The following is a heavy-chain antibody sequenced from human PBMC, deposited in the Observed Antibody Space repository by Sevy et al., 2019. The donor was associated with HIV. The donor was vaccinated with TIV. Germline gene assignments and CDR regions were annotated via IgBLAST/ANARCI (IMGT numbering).Heavy chain of an antibody. V-gene: IGHV1-18*01. J-gene: IGHJ3*02. Sequence: ASVKVSCKASGYTFTSYGISWVRQAPGQGLEWMGWISAYNGNTNSAQTLQGRVTMTTDTSTSTAYMELRSLRSDDTAVYYCARDLHSSSWYWAFDIWGQGTMVTVSS. CDR1: GYTFTSYG. CDR3: ARDLHSSSWYWAFDI. D-gene: IGHD6-13*01. CDR2: ISAYNGNT.